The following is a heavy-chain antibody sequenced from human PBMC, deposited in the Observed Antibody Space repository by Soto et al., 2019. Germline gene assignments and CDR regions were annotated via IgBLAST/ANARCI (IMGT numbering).Heavy chain of an antibody. CDR1: SYSISSTNW. Sequence: SETLSLTCAVSSYSISSTNWWGWIRQPPGKGLEWIGYIYYSGSTHYNPSLKSRVTMSVDTSKNQFSLKLSSVTALDTAVYYCARTYDYDTSGYSSKWYFDLWGRGTLVTVSS. CDR2: IYYSGST. D-gene: IGHD3-22*01. J-gene: IGHJ2*01. V-gene: IGHV4-28*06. CDR3: ARTYDYDTSGYSSKWYFDL.